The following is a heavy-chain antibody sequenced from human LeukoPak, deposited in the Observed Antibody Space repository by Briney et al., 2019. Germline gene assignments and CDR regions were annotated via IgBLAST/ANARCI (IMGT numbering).Heavy chain of an antibody. Sequence: SETLSLTCAVYGVSFSGYYWSWIRQPPGKGLEWIGEINHSGSTNYNPSLKSRVTISVDTSKNQFSLKLSSVTAADTAVYYCARHIPYYYDSSGYYRKPDYFDYWGQGTLVTVSS. CDR3: ARHIPYYYDSSGYYRKPDYFDY. CDR2: INHSGST. J-gene: IGHJ4*02. V-gene: IGHV4-34*01. CDR1: GVSFSGYY. D-gene: IGHD3-22*01.